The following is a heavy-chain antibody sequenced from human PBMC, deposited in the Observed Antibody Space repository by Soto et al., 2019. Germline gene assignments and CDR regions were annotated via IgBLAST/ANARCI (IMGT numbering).Heavy chain of an antibody. D-gene: IGHD7-27*01. J-gene: IGHJ4*02. V-gene: IGHV3-23*01. CDR3: EKDANREDHS. CDR1: GFTFSNYA. CDR2: ISGSGGIT. Sequence: GSALTRFCTPSGFTFSNYAMTWVRQAPGKGLEWVSFISGSGGITYYADSVKGRFTISRDNSKNTLYLQMHSLRAEDTAIYYCEKDANREDHSWGQETLATLSS.